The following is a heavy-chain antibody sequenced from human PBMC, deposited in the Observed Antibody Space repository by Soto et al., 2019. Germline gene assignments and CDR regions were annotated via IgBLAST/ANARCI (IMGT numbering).Heavy chain of an antibody. Sequence: VGSLRLSCAASGFTYSTYAMNWVRQAPGNGLEWVSFISGGGDTTYYSDSVKGRFTISRDNSRNTLYLQLNSLGAGDSAVDYCAKGFWAVAGTRYFDSWAREPRSPSPQ. V-gene: IGHV3-23*01. CDR2: ISGGGDTT. D-gene: IGHD6-19*01. J-gene: IGHJ4*02. CDR1: GFTYSTYA. CDR3: AKGFWAVAGTRYFDS.